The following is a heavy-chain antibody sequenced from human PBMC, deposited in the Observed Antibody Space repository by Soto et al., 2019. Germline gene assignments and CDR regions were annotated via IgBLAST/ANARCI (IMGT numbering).Heavy chain of an antibody. Sequence: SQTLSLTCAISGDSVSSNSAAWNWIRQSPSRGLEWLGRTYYRSKWYNDYAVSVKSRITINPDTSKNQFSLQLNSVTPEDTAVYYCARGGLQAKLTYYYESSGYSALDYWGQGTLVTVSS. CDR3: ARGGLQAKLTYYYESSGYSALDY. D-gene: IGHD3-22*01. J-gene: IGHJ4*02. V-gene: IGHV6-1*01. CDR2: TYYRSKWYN. CDR1: GDSVSSNSAA.